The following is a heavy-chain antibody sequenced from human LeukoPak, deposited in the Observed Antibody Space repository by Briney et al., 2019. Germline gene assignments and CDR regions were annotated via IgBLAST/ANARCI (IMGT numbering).Heavy chain of an antibody. CDR1: GFTFSSYW. CDR2: IKQEGSEN. D-gene: IGHD1-26*01. Sequence: GGSLSLSFASSGFTFSSYWMSWVGQAPGKGLEGVANIKQEGSENYYVDSVKGRFTISRDNAKNSLYLQMNSLRAEDTAVYYCARSRLYSGSYRYWGQGTLVTVSS. V-gene: IGHV3-7*01. CDR3: ARSRLYSGSYRY. J-gene: IGHJ4*02.